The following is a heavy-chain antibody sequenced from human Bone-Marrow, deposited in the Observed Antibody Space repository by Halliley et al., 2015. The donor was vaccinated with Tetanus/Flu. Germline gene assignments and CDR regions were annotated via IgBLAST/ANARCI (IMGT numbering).Heavy chain of an antibody. CDR1: GGSISHYY. D-gene: IGHD3-16*02. J-gene: IGHJ5*02. CDR3: ATVRGEHLRLGELSFGT. V-gene: IGHV4-59*01. CDR2: FYYSGST. Sequence: TLSLTCAVSGGSISHYYWSWIRQPPGKGLEWIGYFYYSGSTNYNSSLESRVTMSVDTSKNQVSLKLRSVTAADTAVYYCATVRGEHLRLGELSFGTWGQGTLVTVSS.